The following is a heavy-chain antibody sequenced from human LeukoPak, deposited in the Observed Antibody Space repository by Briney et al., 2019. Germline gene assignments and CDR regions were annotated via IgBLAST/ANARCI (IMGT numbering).Heavy chain of an antibody. J-gene: IGHJ3*02. V-gene: IGHV4-61*01. CDR1: GGSVSNGNYY. CDR3: ARDLGVMVRAFDI. CDR2: LYYSGST. Sequence: SETLSLTCTVSGGSVSNGNYYWSWIRQPPGKGLEWIGYLYYSGSTNYNPSLKSRVTISIDTSKNQFSLKLSSVTAADTAVYYCARDLGVMVRAFDIWGQGTMVTVSS. D-gene: IGHD5-18*01.